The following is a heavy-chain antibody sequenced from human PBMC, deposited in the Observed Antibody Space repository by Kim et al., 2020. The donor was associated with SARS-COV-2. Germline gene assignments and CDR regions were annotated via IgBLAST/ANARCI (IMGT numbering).Heavy chain of an antibody. Sequence: SVKVSCRSSGIPFSSSAVQWLRQARGQRLEWVGWIVVDTGNTHYLQNLQDRVTITRDMSTSTAYLEVRSLRSEDTAVYYCAAASWRLCTGGSCQLEAWGQVTLVTVSS. J-gene: IGHJ5*02. CDR2: IVVDTGNT. CDR3: AAASWRLCTGGSCQLEA. CDR1: GIPFSSSA. V-gene: IGHV1-58*01. D-gene: IGHD2-8*02.